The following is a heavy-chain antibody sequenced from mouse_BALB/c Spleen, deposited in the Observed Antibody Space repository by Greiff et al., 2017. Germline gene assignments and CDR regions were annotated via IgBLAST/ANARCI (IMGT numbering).Heavy chain of an antibody. V-gene: IGHV2-9*02. CDR3: ARDGGGDDHYFDY. CDR2: IWAGGST. Sequence: QVQLQQSGPGLVAPSQSLSITCTVSGFSLTSYGVHWVRQPPGKGLEWLGVIWAGGSTNYNSALMSRLSISKDNSKSQVFLKMNSLQTDDTAMYYCARDGGGDDHYFDYWGQGTTLTVSS. CDR1: GFSLTSYG. J-gene: IGHJ2*01.